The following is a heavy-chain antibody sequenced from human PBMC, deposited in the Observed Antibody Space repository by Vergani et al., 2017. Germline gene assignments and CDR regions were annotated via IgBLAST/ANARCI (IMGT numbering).Heavy chain of an antibody. V-gene: IGHV1-69*01. D-gene: IGHD2-2*01. J-gene: IGHJ6*03. CDR1: GGTFSSYA. Sequence: QVQLVQSGAEVKKPGSSVKVSCKASGGTFSSYAISWVRQAPGQGLEWMGGIIPIFGTANYAQKFQGRVTITADETTSTAYMELSSLRSEETAVYYCAQGGDIVVVPAAKYYYYYMDVWGKGTTVTVSS. CDR2: IIPIFGTA. CDR3: AQGGDIVVVPAAKYYYYYMDV.